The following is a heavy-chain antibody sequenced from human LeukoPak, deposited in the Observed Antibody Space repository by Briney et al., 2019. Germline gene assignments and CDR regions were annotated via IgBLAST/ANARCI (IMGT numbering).Heavy chain of an antibody. D-gene: IGHD6-19*01. V-gene: IGHV4-39*07. J-gene: IGHJ4*02. CDR3: ARYRSGWAPYFDN. CDR1: GGSISSSSYY. Sequence: SETLSLTCTVSGGSISSSSYYWGWIRQPPGKGLEWIGTISYTGSTYYNPSLESRVTISVDTSKDQFSLRLNSATAADTATYYCARYRSGWAPYFDNWGQGTLVTVSS. CDR2: ISYTGST.